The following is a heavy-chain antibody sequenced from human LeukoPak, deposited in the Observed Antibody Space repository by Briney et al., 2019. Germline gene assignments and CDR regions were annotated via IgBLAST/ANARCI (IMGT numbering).Heavy chain of an antibody. J-gene: IGHJ3*02. V-gene: IGHV4-39*07. CDR3: ARDLALKEYYYDSSGYYGAAFDI. D-gene: IGHD3-22*01. CDR2: IYYSGST. CDR1: GGSISSSSYY. Sequence: SETLSLTCTVSGGSISSSSYYWGWIRQPPGKGLEWIGSIYYSGSTYYNPSLKSRVTISVDTSKNQFSLKLSSVTAADTAVYYCARDLALKEYYYDSSGYYGAAFDIWGQGTMVTVSS.